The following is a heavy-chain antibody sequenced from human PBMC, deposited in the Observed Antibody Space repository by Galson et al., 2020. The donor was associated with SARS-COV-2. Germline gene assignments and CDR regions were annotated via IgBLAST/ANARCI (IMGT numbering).Heavy chain of an antibody. CDR3: AKDKSDPGIAAAGIHRGGYLYY. V-gene: IGHV3-43*02. J-gene: IGHJ4*02. D-gene: IGHD6-13*01. Sequence: GGSLRLSCAASGFTFSSYAMHWVRQAPGKGLEWVSLISWDGGSTYYADSVKGRFTISRDNSKNSLYLQMNSLRTEDTALYYCAKDKSDPGIAAAGIHRGGYLYYWGQGTLVTVSS. CDR2: ISWDGGST. CDR1: GFTFSSYA.